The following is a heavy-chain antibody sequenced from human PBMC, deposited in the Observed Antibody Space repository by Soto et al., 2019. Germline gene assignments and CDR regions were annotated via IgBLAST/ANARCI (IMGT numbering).Heavy chain of an antibody. J-gene: IGHJ4*02. CDR3: ALPSGGYGDYALSLAY. Sequence: QVQLVQSGAEVKKPGASVKVSCKASGYTFTGYGISWVRQAPGQGIEWMGWISAYSGDTIYPPTLQGRLTMTTDTSTITAYMVLRSLRSNDTAVYYCALPSGGYGDYALSLAYWGQGTLVTVSS. D-gene: IGHD4-17*01. V-gene: IGHV1-18*01. CDR1: GYTFTGYG. CDR2: ISAYSGDT.